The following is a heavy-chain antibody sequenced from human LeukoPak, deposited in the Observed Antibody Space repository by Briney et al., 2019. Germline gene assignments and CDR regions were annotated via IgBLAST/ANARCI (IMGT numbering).Heavy chain of an antibody. D-gene: IGHD1-26*01. CDR3: ARERGRGRDSPWFDY. V-gene: IGHV3-53*01. CDR1: GFIVSGDF. Sequence: GGSLRLSCAASGFIVSGDFMSWVRQAPGKGLEWVSVIYSDGSTYYADSVKGRLTISRDNSKNTLDLQMTGLRAEDTAVYYCARERGRGRDSPWFDYWGQGTLVTVSS. CDR2: IYSDGST. J-gene: IGHJ4*02.